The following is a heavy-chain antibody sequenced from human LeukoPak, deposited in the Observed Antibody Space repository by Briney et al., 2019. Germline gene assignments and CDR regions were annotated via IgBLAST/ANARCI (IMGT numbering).Heavy chain of an antibody. J-gene: IGHJ4*02. CDR2: INHSGST. Sequence: PSETLSLICAVYGGSFSGYYWSWIRQPPGKGLVWIGEINHSGSTNYNPSLKSRGTISVDTSKSQFSLKLSSVTAADTAVYYCARGAPHVVVVVAATRLFDYWGQGTLVTVSS. D-gene: IGHD2-15*01. CDR1: GGSFSGYY. V-gene: IGHV4-34*01. CDR3: ARGAPHVVVVVAATRLFDY.